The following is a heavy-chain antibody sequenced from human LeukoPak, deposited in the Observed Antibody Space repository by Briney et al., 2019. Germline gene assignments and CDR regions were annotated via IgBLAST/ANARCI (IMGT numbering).Heavy chain of an antibody. V-gene: IGHV4-4*07. D-gene: IGHD3-10*01. Sequence: SETLSLTCTVSGGSISSYYWSWIRQPAGKGLEWIGRIYTSGSTNYNPSLKSRVTISVDRSKNQFSLKLSSVTAADTAVYYCARGQQPGFARYYFDYWGQGTLVTVSS. CDR3: ARGQQPGFARYYFDY. CDR1: GGSISSYY. CDR2: IYTSGST. J-gene: IGHJ4*02.